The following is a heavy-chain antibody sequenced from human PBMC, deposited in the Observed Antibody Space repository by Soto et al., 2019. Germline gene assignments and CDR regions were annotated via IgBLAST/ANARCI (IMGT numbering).Heavy chain of an antibody. CDR1: GGSVPSTQW. Sequence: TSETLSLTCAVSGGSVPSTQWWTWVRQAPGKGLEWLGDIYHVGITKYNPALKSRVTISVDKSRNQFSLNLSSVTAADTAVYYCARFGGGMDVWGQGTTVT. CDR2: IYHVGIT. D-gene: IGHD3-10*01. CDR3: ARFGGGMDV. J-gene: IGHJ6*02. V-gene: IGHV4-4*02.